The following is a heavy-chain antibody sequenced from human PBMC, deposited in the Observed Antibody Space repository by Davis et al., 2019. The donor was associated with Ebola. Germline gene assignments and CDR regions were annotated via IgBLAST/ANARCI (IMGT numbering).Heavy chain of an antibody. J-gene: IGHJ4*02. Sequence: PGGSLRLSCAGSGVPFSRYAMSWVRQAPGKGLEWVSGLSGSAITIYYADSVKGRFTISRDNYRNTLYLQMVSLRAEDTALYYCARESPYTSPRLYYFQNWGQGTLLSVSS. CDR1: GVPFSRYA. CDR2: LSGSAITI. CDR3: ARESPYTSPRLYYFQN. D-gene: IGHD2-2*01. V-gene: IGHV3-23*01.